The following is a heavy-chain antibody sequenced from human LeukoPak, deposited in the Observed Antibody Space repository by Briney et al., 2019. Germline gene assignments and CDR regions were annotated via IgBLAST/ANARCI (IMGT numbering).Heavy chain of an antibody. V-gene: IGHV1-2*06. CDR2: INPNSGGT. CDR1: GYTFTSYY. J-gene: IGHJ5*02. CDR3: VRYHGDYVRFDP. D-gene: IGHD4-17*01. Sequence: ASVTVSCKASGYTFTSYYMHWVRQAPGQGLEWMGRINPNSGGTNYAQKFQGRVTMTRDTSISTAYMELSRLRSDDTAVYFCVRYHGDYVRFDPWGQGTLVTVSS.